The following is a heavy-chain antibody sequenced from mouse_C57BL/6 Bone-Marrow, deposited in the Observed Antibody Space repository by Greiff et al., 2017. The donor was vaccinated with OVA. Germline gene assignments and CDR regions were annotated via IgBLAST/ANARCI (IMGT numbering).Heavy chain of an antibody. CDR1: GYTFTSYW. CDR3: ARAYYDYDAFAY. J-gene: IGHJ3*01. D-gene: IGHD2-4*01. Sequence: QLQQSGAELVKPGASVKMSCKASGYTFTSYWITWVKQRPGQGLEWIGDIYPGSGSTNYNEKFKSKATLTVDTSSSTAYMQLSSLTSEDSAVYYCARAYYDYDAFAYWGQGTLVTVSA. CDR2: IYPGSGST. V-gene: IGHV1-55*01.